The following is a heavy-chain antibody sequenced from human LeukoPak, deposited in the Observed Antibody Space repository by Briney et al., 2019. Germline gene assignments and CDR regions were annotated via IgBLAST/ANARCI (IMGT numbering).Heavy chain of an antibody. CDR1: GYTFTGYY. Sequence: ASVKVSCKASGYTFTGYYMHWVRQAPGQGLEWMGWINPNSGGTNYAQKFQGRVTMTRDTSISTAYMELSRLRSDDTAVYYCARDPGTAMVEYYFDYWGQGTLVTVPS. D-gene: IGHD5-18*01. V-gene: IGHV1-2*02. CDR2: INPNSGGT. CDR3: ARDPGTAMVEYYFDY. J-gene: IGHJ4*02.